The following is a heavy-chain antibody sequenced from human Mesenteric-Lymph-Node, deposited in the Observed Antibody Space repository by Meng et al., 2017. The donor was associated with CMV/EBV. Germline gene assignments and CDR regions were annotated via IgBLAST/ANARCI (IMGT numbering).Heavy chain of an antibody. J-gene: IGHJ4*02. CDR1: GFTFSSYG. CDR3: AKDLFSGYCY. Sequence: GESLNICCAASGFTFSSYGMHWVRQAPGKGLEWVAFIRYDGSNKYYADSVKGRFTISRDNSKNTLYLQMNSLRAEDTAVYYCAKDLFSGYCYWGQGTLVTVSS. CDR2: IRYDGSNK. D-gene: IGHD3-22*01. V-gene: IGHV3-30*02.